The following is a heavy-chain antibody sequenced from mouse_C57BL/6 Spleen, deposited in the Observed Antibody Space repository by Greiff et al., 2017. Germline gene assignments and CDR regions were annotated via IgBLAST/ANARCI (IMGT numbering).Heavy chain of an antibody. D-gene: IGHD2-4*01. CDR2: IYPGSGST. V-gene: IGHV1-55*01. J-gene: IGHJ2*01. CDR1: GYTFTSYW. CDR3: ARYHYDYDEGADY. Sequence: QVQLQQPGAELVKPGASVKMSCKASGYTFTSYWITWVKQRPGQGLEWIGDIYPGSGSTNYNEKFKSKATLTVDTSSSTAYMQLSSLTSEDSAVYYCARYHYDYDEGADYWGQGTTLTVSS.